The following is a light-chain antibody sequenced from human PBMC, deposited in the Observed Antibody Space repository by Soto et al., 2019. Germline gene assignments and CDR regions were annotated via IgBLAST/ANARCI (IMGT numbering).Light chain of an antibody. J-gene: IGLJ2*01. CDR2: EVS. CDR3: SSYAGSNNVV. Sequence: QSALTQPPSASGSPGQSVTISCTGTTSDVGGYNYVSWYQQHPGKAPKLMIYEVSKRPSGVFDRFSGSKSGNTASLTVSGLQAEDEADYYCSSYAGSNNVVFGGGTKVTVL. V-gene: IGLV2-8*01. CDR1: TSDVGGYNY.